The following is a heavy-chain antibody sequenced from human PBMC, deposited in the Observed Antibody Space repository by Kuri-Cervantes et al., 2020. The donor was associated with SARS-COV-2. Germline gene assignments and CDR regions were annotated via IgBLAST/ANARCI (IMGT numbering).Heavy chain of an antibody. Sequence: GGSLRLSCAASGFISSSYAMHWVRQAPGKGLEWVAVISYDGSNKYYADSVKGRFTISRDNSKNTLYLQMNSLRAEDTAVYYCARDIVPVGATYDAFDIWGQGTMVTVSS. D-gene: IGHD1-26*01. CDR1: GFISSSYA. CDR2: ISYDGSNK. J-gene: IGHJ3*02. V-gene: IGHV3-30-3*01. CDR3: ARDIVPVGATYDAFDI.